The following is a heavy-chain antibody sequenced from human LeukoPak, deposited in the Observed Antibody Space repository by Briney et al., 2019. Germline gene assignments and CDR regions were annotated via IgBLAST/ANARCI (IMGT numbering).Heavy chain of an antibody. CDR2: IYSGGST. D-gene: IGHD6-19*01. V-gene: IGHV3-53*01. J-gene: IGHJ4*02. CDR3: ARGIAVAGTNYFDY. CDR1: GFTVSSNY. Sequence: GGSLRLSCAASGFTVSSNYMSWVRQAPGKGLEWVSVIYSGGSTYYADSVKGRFTISRDNSKNTLHLQMNSLRAEDTAVYYCARGIAVAGTNYFDYWGQGTLVTVSS.